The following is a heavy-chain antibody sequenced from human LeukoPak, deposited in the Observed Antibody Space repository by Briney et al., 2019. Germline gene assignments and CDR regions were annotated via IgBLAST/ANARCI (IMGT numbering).Heavy chain of an antibody. Sequence: GGSLRLSCAASGFTSSSHSMNWVRQAPGKGLEWVSSISSSSIYIYYADSVKGRFTISRDNAKNSLYLQMNSLRAEDTAVYYCARGYNNYGYVFDIWGQGTVVTVSS. V-gene: IGHV3-21*01. D-gene: IGHD4-11*01. J-gene: IGHJ3*02. CDR3: ARGYNNYGYVFDI. CDR2: ISSSSIYI. CDR1: GFTSSSHS.